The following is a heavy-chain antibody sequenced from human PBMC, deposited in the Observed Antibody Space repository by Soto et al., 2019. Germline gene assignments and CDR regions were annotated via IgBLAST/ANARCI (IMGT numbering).Heavy chain of an antibody. D-gene: IGHD6-13*01. CDR1: GFSFSSHA. CDR2: IAYDGNTE. CDR3: ARGLMSTLVTSSHFDS. Sequence: GGSLRLSCAGSGFSFSSHAMNWVRQAPGKGLEWLAIIAYDGNTEHYADSVKGRFTISRDNYENTVCLEMNGLRGEDTGLYYCARGLMSTLVTSSHFDSWGRGVLVTVSS. J-gene: IGHJ5*01. V-gene: IGHV3-30-3*01.